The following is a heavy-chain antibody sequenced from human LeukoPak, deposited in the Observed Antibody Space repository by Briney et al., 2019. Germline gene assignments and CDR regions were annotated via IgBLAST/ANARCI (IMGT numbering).Heavy chain of an antibody. CDR2: INTNTGNP. CDR3: ARVDLVRGVTYVGYFDY. V-gene: IGHV7-4-1*02. CDR1: GYTFSNYA. J-gene: IGHJ4*02. D-gene: IGHD3-10*01. Sequence: GASVKVSCKASGYTFSNYAMNWVRQAPGQGLEWMGWINTNTGNPTYARGFTGRFVFSLDTSVSTAYLQISSLKAEDTAVYYCARVDLVRGVTYVGYFDYWGQGTLVTVSS.